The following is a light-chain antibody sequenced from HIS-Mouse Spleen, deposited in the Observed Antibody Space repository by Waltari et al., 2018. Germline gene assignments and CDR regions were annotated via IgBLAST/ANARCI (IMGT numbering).Light chain of an antibody. CDR1: SSHIGSNY. CDR3: AAWDDSLSGVV. CDR2: RNN. Sequence: QSVLTQPPSASGTPGQRVTISCSGSSSHIGSNYVYWYQQLPGTAPKLRIYRNNQRPSGVPDRFSGSKSGTSASLAISGLRSEDEADYYCAAWDDSLSGVVFGGGTKLTVL. J-gene: IGLJ2*01. V-gene: IGLV1-47*01.